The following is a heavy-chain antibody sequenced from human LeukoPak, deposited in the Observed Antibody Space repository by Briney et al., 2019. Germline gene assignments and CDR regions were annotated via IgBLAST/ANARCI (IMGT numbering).Heavy chain of an antibody. J-gene: IGHJ4*02. D-gene: IGHD6-19*01. V-gene: IGHV4-4*07. CDR2: IYTSGST. CDR1: GGSFSGYY. CDR3: ARVRPTSSGWYYFDY. Sequence: SETLSLTCAVCGGSFSGYYWSWIRQPAGKGLEWIGRIYTSGSTNYNPSLKSRVTMSVDTSKNQFSLKLSSVTAADTAVYYCARVRPTSSGWYYFDYWGQGTLVTVSS.